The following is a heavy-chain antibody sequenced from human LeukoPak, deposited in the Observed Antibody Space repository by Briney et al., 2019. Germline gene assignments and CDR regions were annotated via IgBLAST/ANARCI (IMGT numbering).Heavy chain of an antibody. J-gene: IGHJ2*01. D-gene: IGHD4-23*01. V-gene: IGHV1-69*13. Sequence: VASVKVSCKASGGTFSSYAISWVRQAPGQGLEWMGGIIPIFGTANYAQKFQGRVTITADESTSTAYMELSSLRSEDTAVYYCASPYGGNSIWYFDLWGRGTLVTVSS. CDR2: IIPIFGTA. CDR1: GGTFSSYA. CDR3: ASPYGGNSIWYFDL.